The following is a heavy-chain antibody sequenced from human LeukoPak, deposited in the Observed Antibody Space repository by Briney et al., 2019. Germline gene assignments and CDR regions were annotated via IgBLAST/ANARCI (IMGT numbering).Heavy chain of an antibody. J-gene: IGHJ4*02. CDR1: GFTFSDNI. CDR2: ISGSGSYK. D-gene: IGHD5-24*01. V-gene: IGHV3-21*01. CDR3: AKDEGRDGYTYPDY. Sequence: PGGSLRLSCAASGFTFSDNIMGWVRLAPGKGLEWVSSISGSGSYKYYADSVKGRFSISRDNAQNSLFLQMNSLRAEDTAVYYCAKDEGRDGYTYPDYWGQGTLVTVSS.